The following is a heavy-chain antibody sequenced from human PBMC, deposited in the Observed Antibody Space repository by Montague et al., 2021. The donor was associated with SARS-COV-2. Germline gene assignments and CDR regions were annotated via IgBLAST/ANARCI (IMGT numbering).Heavy chain of an antibody. J-gene: IGHJ3*02. CDR3: AREWVSYYDSSGYGAAFDI. CDR2: IYYSGST. V-gene: IGHV4-59*01. Sequence: SETLSLTCTVSGGSIRSYYWSWIRQPPGKGLEWIGYIYYSGSTNYNPSLKSRVTISVDTSKNQFSLKLSSVTAADTAVYYCAREWVSYYDSSGYGAAFDIWGQGTMVTVSS. D-gene: IGHD3-22*01. CDR1: GGSIRSYY.